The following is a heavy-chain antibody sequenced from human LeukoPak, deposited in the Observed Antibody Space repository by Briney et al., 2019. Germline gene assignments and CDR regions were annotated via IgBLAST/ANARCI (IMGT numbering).Heavy chain of an antibody. V-gene: IGHV3-23*01. CDR3: AKPWYSSSSLSDY. D-gene: IGHD6-6*01. J-gene: IGHJ4*02. CDR2: ISGSGDIT. CDR1: GFTIIGYA. Sequence: PGGSLRLSCAASGFTIIGYALSWVRQAPGKGLEWVSAISGSGDITYYADSVKGRFTISRDNSKNTLSMQMNGLRAEDTAVYFCAKPWYSSSSLSDYWGQGTLVTVSS.